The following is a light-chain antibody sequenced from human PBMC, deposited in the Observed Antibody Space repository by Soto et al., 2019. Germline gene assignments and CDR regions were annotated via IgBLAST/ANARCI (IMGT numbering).Light chain of an antibody. V-gene: IGLV2-23*01. CDR3: GSVAGSNASVI. J-gene: IGLJ2*01. CDR1: STAVAIYSL. Sequence: TLPVSITLSTGQSITVSCTGTSTAVAIYSLGFGGQQHPGRAPNLISHGAKGRASGVSDRFSGSKSGITASQTIPGLQPEDEADYYRGSVAGSNASVIFGGGT. CDR2: GAK.